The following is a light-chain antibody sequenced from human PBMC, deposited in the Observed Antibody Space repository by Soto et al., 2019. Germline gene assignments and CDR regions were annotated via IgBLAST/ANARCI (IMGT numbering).Light chain of an antibody. Sequence: QSALTQSASVSGSPGQSIAISCTGTSSDVGGYNYVAWYRQYPGEAPKLMIFDVTHRPSGVSSRFSGSKSGNTASLTISGLQAEDEADYYCSSYTSSSTLIFGGGTKLTVL. CDR3: SSYTSSSTLI. J-gene: IGLJ2*01. CDR1: SSDVGGYNY. CDR2: DVT. V-gene: IGLV2-14*01.